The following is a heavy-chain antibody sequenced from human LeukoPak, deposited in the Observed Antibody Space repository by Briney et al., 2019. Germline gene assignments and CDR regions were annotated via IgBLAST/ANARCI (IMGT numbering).Heavy chain of an antibody. CDR3: ARTYSSPKYYYGMDV. D-gene: IGHD6-13*01. CDR1: GGSIGSYY. Sequence: SETLSLTCTVSGGSIGSYYWSWIRQPPGKGLEWIGYIYYSGSTNYNPSLKSRVTISVDTSKNQFSLKLSSVTAADTAVYYCARTYSSPKYYYGMDVWGQGTTVTVSS. V-gene: IGHV4-59*08. J-gene: IGHJ6*02. CDR2: IYYSGST.